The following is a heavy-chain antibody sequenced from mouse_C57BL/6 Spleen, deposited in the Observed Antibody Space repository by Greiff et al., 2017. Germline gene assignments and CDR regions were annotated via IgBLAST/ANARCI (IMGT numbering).Heavy chain of an antibody. Sequence: EVQLQQSGPELVKPGASVKIPCKASGYTFTDYNMDWVKQSHGKSLEWIGDINPNNGGTIYNQKFKGKDTLTVDKSSSTAYMELRSLTSEDTAVYYCARDGGYGSSLWYFDVWGTGTTVTVSS. CDR3: ARDGGYGSSLWYFDV. CDR2: INPNNGGT. CDR1: GYTFTDYN. J-gene: IGHJ1*03. D-gene: IGHD1-1*01. V-gene: IGHV1-18*01.